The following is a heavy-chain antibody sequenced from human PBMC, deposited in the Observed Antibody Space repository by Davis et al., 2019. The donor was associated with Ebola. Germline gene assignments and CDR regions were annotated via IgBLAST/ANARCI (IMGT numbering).Heavy chain of an antibody. D-gene: IGHD1-26*01. V-gene: IGHV3-21*04. CDR1: GFTFSSYS. CDR2: ISSSSSYI. CDR3: AKGPPRKWELQPFDY. Sequence: PGGSLRLSCAASGFTFSSYSMNWVRQAPGKGLEWVSSISSSSSYIYYADSVKGRFTISRDNAKNSLYLQMNSLRAEDTAVYYCAKGPPRKWELQPFDYWGQGTLVTVSS. J-gene: IGHJ4*02.